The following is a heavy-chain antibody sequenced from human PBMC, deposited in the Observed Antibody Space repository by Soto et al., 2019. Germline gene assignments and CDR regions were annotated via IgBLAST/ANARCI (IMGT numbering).Heavy chain of an antibody. CDR1: GFKFDDYA. D-gene: IGHD3-9*01. CDR2: ISWNSGNI. Sequence: VQLVESGGGLVQPGGSLRLSCAASGFKFDDYAMHWVRQAPGKGLEWVSGISWNSGNIGYADSVRGRFTISRDNAKNSLYLQMNSLRAEDTALYYCAKATGLTNYYYSMDVWGQGTTVTVS. V-gene: IGHV3-9*01. J-gene: IGHJ6*02. CDR3: AKATGLTNYYYSMDV.